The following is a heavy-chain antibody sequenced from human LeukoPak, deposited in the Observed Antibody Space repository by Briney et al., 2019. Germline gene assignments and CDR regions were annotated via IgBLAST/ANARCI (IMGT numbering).Heavy chain of an antibody. V-gene: IGHV3-74*01. CDR1: GSTFSSYW. CDR3: ASWVGAAARWFDY. D-gene: IGHD2-15*01. CDR2: INSDGSST. Sequence: PGGSLRLSCAASGSTFSSYWMHWVRQAPGKGLVWASLINSDGSSTSYVDSVKGRFTISRDNAKNTLYLQMNSLRAEDTAVYYCASWVGAAARWFDYWGQGTLVTVSS. J-gene: IGHJ4*02.